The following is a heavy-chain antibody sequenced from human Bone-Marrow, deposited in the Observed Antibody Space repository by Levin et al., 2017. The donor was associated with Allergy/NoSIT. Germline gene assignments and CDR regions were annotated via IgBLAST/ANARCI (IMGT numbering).Heavy chain of an antibody. CDR3: VRQPAATAAFDI. CDR1: GVSVSSGTYY. J-gene: IGHJ3*02. CDR2: TYYTGET. V-gene: IGHV4-61*01. Sequence: SQTLSLTCAVSGVSVSSGTYYWSWIQQSPGKGLEWIAYTYYTGETNYNPSLKSRLTISIDPSKNQFSLRMNSVTAADTAVYFCVRQPAATAAFDIWGQGTIVTVSS. D-gene: IGHD5-18*01.